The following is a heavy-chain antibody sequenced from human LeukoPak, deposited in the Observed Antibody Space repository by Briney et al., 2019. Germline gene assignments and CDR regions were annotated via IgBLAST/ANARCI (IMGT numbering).Heavy chain of an antibody. CDR3: ARDNYYYDSSGYTHDAFDI. CDR2: IIPIFGTA. D-gene: IGHD3-22*01. J-gene: IGHJ3*02. V-gene: IGHV1-69*05. Sequence: ASVKVSCKASGGTFSSYAISWVRQAPGQGLEWMGGIIPIFGTANYAQKFQGRVTITTDESTSTAYMELSSLRSEDTAVYYCARDNYYYDSSGYTHDAFDIWSQGTMVTVSS. CDR1: GGTFSSYA.